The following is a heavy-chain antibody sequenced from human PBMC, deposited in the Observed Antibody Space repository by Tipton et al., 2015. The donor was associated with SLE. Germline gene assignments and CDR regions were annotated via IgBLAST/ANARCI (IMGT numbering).Heavy chain of an antibody. V-gene: IGHV4-31*03. D-gene: IGHD1-26*01. CDR1: GGSISSGGYY. J-gene: IGHJ4*02. Sequence: TLSLTCTVSGGSISSGGYYWSWIRQHPGKGLEWIGYIYYSGSTYYNPSLKSRVTISVDTSKNQFSLKLSSVTAADTAVYYCARGYSGSYRVDFWGQGTLVTVSS. CDR3: ARGYSGSYRVDF. CDR2: IYYSGST.